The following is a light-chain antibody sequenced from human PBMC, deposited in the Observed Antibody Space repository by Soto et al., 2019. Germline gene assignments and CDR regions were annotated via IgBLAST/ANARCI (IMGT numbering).Light chain of an antibody. CDR3: QQYGSSPAT. V-gene: IGKV3-20*01. CDR1: QSVSSSY. J-gene: IGKJ1*01. Sequence: EIVLTQSPGTLSLSPGERATLSCRASQSVSSSYLAWYQQKPGQAHRLLIYGASSRAIGIPDRFSGSGSGTDFTLTIRRLEPEDFAVYYCQQYGSSPATFGQGTKVDI. CDR2: GAS.